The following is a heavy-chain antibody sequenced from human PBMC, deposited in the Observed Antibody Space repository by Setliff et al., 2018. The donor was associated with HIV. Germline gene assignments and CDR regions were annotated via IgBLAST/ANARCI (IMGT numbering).Heavy chain of an antibody. CDR1: GGSVTNNNW. J-gene: IGHJ4*02. CDR2: SRSISEDYTI. CDR3: AREGITGTTLHPY. V-gene: IGHV3-48*03. Sequence: LSLTCAVSGGSVTNNNWWSWVRQPPGKGLEWIGRSRSISEDYTIYYADSVKGRFTISRDNAKNSLYLQMNTLRAEDTAVYYCAREGITGTTLHPYWGQGTLVTVS. D-gene: IGHD1-7*01.